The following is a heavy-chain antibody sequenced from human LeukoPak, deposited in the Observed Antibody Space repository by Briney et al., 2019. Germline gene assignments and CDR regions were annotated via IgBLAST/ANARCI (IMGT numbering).Heavy chain of an antibody. CDR3: ARWGSIAVARFDY. D-gene: IGHD6-6*01. Sequence: SETLSLTCTVSGGSISNYYWSWIRQPPGKGLEWIGYIYYTGSTNYNPSLTSRVNISVDTSKNQFSLNLTSVTAADTAVYYCARWGSIAVARFDYWGQGALVTVSS. CDR2: IYYTGST. V-gene: IGHV4-59*01. CDR1: GGSISNYY. J-gene: IGHJ4*02.